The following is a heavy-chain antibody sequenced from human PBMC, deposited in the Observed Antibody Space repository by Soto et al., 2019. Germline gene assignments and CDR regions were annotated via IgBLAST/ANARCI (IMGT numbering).Heavy chain of an antibody. V-gene: IGHV3-7*01. CDR3: ARVQSYDFIVLMVSPDAFDI. Sequence: PGGSLRLSCAASGFTFSSYWMSWVRQAPGKGLEWVANIKQDGSEKYYVDSVKGRFTISRDNAKNSLYLQMNSLRAEDTAVYYCARVQSYDFIVLMVSPDAFDIWGQGTMVTV. CDR2: IKQDGSEK. D-gene: IGHD2-8*01. J-gene: IGHJ3*02. CDR1: GFTFSSYW.